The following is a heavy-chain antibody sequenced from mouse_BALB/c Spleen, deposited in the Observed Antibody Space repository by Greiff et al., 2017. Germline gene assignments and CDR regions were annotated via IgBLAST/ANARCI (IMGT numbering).Heavy chain of an antibody. D-gene: IGHD1-1*01. Sequence: EVHLVESGPELVKPGASVKIPCKASGYTFTDYNMDWVKQSHGKSLEWIGDINPNNGGTIYNQKFKGKATLTVDKSSSTAYMELRSLTSEDTAVYYCARNYYGSSYHYFDYWGQGTTLTVSS. V-gene: IGHV1-18*01. CDR3: ARNYYGSSYHYFDY. J-gene: IGHJ2*01. CDR1: GYTFTDYN. CDR2: INPNNGGT.